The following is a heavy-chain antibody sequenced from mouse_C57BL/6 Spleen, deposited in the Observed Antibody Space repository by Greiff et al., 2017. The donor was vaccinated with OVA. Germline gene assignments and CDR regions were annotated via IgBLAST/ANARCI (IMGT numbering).Heavy chain of an antibody. V-gene: IGHV7-3*01. Sequence: VQLKESGGGLVQPGGSLSLSCAASGFTFTDYYMSWVRQPPGKALEWLGFIRNKANGYTTEYSASVKGRFTISRDNSQSILYLQMNALRAEDSATYYCARYLDYWGQGTTLTVSS. CDR3: ARYLDY. CDR2: IRNKANGYTT. CDR1: GFTFTDYY. J-gene: IGHJ2*01.